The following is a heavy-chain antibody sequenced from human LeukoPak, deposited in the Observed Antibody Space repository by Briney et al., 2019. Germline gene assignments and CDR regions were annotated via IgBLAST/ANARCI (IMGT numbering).Heavy chain of an antibody. Sequence: GGSLRLSCAASGFTFSSYWMSWVRQAPGKGLEWVANIKQDGSEKYYVDSVKGRFTISRDNAKNSLYLQMNSLRAEDTAVYYCARDLGFRSSPRDVFDIWGQGTMVTVSS. D-gene: IGHD6-13*01. CDR2: IKQDGSEK. J-gene: IGHJ3*02. CDR1: GFTFSSYW. CDR3: ARDLGFRSSPRDVFDI. V-gene: IGHV3-7*01.